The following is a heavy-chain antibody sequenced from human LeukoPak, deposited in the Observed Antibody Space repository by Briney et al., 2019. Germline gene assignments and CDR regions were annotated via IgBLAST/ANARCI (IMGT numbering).Heavy chain of an antibody. CDR2: IFYSGST. CDR1: GGSISSFY. V-gene: IGHV4-59*08. CDR3: ARHTPVPLPSGFYFEMDV. J-gene: IGHJ6*02. D-gene: IGHD2-15*01. Sequence: SETLSLTCTVSGGSISSFYWSWIRQPPGKGLEWIWYIFYSGSTNYNPSLKSRVIMSVATSKNQFSLKLSSVTAADTAVYYCARHTPVPLPSGFYFEMDVWGQGTTVTVSS.